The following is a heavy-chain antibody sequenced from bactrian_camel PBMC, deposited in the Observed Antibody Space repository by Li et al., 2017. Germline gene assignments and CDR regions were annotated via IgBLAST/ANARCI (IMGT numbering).Heavy chain of an antibody. J-gene: IGHJ4*01. V-gene: IGHV3S53*01. CDR2: IRGGTTR. CDR3: ATDPSYSDYDTFTD. Sequence: HVQLVESGGGLVQPGGSLRLSCAASGYSYIVNCMGWYRQGIGEEREGVATIRGGTTRVYSDSVKGRFTISQDNAKNTVYLQMSSLKPEDTAVYYCATDPSYSDYDTFTDWGQGTQVTVS. D-gene: IGHD4*01. CDR1: GYSYIVNC.